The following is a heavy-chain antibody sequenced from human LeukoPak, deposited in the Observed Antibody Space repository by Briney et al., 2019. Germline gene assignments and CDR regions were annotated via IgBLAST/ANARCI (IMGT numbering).Heavy chain of an antibody. J-gene: IGHJ6*03. Sequence: ASVKVSCKASGYTFTGHYMHWIRQARGQGLEWMGWMNPNSGNTGYAQKFQGRVTITRNTSISTAYMELSSLRSEDTAVYYCARGSGYDPSPRYYYYYMDVWGKGTTVTVSS. CDR2: MNPNSGNT. V-gene: IGHV1-8*03. CDR3: ARGSGYDPSPRYYYYYMDV. CDR1: GYTFTGHY. D-gene: IGHD5-12*01.